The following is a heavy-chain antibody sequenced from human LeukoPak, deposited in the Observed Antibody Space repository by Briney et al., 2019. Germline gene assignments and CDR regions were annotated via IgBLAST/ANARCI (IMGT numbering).Heavy chain of an antibody. D-gene: IGHD6-13*01. CDR2: IYYSGST. J-gene: IGHJ4*02. V-gene: IGHV4-59*08. Sequence: PSETLSLTCTVSGGSISSYYWSWIRQPPGKGLEWIGYIYYSGSTNYNPSLKSRVTISVDTSKNQFSLKLSSVTAADTAVYYCAGGGSSSWSDDYWGQGTLVTVSS. CDR3: AGGGSSSWSDDY. CDR1: GGSISSYY.